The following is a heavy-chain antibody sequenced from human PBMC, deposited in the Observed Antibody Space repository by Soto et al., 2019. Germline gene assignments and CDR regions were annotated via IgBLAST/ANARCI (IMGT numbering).Heavy chain of an antibody. CDR1: GGSISSGDYY. V-gene: IGHV4-30-4*01. CDR2: IYYSGST. CDR3: AREMGDWNDGGWFDP. D-gene: IGHD1-1*01. Sequence: QVQLQESGPGLVKPSQTLSLTCTVSGGSISSGDYYWSWIRQTPGKGLEWIGYIYYSGSTYYNPSLKSRFTISVDTSKNQSSLKLSSVTAADTAVYYCAREMGDWNDGGWFDPWGQGTLVTVSS. J-gene: IGHJ5*02.